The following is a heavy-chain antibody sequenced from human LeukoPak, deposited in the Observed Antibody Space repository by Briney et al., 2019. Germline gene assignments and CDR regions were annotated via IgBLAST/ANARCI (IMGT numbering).Heavy chain of an antibody. Sequence: PSETLSLTCTVSGGSISSGGYYWSWIRQHPGKGLEWIGYIFYTGSTHYNPSLKSRVTISGDTSKNQVTLKLSSVTAADTAVYYCARVSYRIHDAFDIWGQGTMVTVSS. J-gene: IGHJ3*02. D-gene: IGHD3-16*02. CDR3: ARVSYRIHDAFDI. CDR2: IFYTGST. V-gene: IGHV4-31*03. CDR1: GGSISSGGYY.